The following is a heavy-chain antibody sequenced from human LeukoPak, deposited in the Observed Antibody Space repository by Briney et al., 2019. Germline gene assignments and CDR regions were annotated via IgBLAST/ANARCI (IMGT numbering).Heavy chain of an antibody. CDR3: ARGGYRNFDY. D-gene: IGHD5-18*01. J-gene: IGHJ4*02. Sequence: GGSLRLSCAASGFTFSDYYMSWVRQAPGKGLEWVANIKQDGSEKYYVDSVKGRFTISRDNAKNSLYLEMNSPRVEDTAVYYCARGGYRNFDYWGQGTLVTVSS. CDR1: GFTFSDYY. V-gene: IGHV3-7*01. CDR2: IKQDGSEK.